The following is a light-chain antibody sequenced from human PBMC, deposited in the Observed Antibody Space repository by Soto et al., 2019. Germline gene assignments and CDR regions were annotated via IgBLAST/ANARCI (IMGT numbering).Light chain of an antibody. CDR1: QGISSY. CDR2: GAS. Sequence: DIQMTQSPSSLSASVGDRVTITCRASQGISSYLAWFQQKPGKAPKSLIYGASSLQSGVPSRFSGSASGTDFTLTISSLQPEDFAIYYCQQYSNSPLTFGQGTRLEIK. CDR3: QQYSNSPLT. J-gene: IGKJ5*01. V-gene: IGKV1-16*01.